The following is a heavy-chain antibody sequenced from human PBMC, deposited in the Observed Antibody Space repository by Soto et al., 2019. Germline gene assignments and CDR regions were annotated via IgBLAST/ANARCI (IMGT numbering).Heavy chain of an antibody. CDR3: AADATAWQQMVPSDY. D-gene: IGHD2-8*01. CDR2: IAVGSGYT. J-gene: IGHJ4*02. V-gene: IGHV1-58*01. Sequence: SVQVSCKASGFTFTSSAFQWVRQARGQRLEWIGWIAVGSGYTNYAQRFQDRVTLTRDMSTATTYMELSRLTSEDTAIYYCAADATAWQQMVPSDYWGQGTLVTVSS. CDR1: GFTFTSSA.